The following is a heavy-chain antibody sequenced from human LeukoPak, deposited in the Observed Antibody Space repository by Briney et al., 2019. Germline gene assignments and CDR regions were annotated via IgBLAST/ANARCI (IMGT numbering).Heavy chain of an antibody. J-gene: IGHJ4*02. D-gene: IGHD3-22*01. CDR1: GGSFSGYY. V-gene: IGHV4-34*01. CDR3: ARRAYYYDS. Sequence: SSETLSLTCAVYGGSFSGYYWSWIRQPPGKGLEWIGEINHSATTNYNPSLKSRVTISVDTSKNQFSLKLSSVTAADTAVYYCARRAYYYDSWGQGTLVTVSS. CDR2: INHSATT.